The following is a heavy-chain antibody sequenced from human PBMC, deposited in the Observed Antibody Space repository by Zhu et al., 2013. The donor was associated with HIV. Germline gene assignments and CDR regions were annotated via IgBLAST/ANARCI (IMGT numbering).Heavy chain of an antibody. V-gene: IGHV1-69*01. CDR2: VIPVIGTV. J-gene: IGHJ4*02. CDR3: ARDKGDGHNLGTRKGFDS. CDR1: GDTFSNYG. Sequence: QVQLVQSGAEVKKPGSSVKVSCKVSGDTFSNYGINWVRQAPGQGLEWMGGVIPVIGTVSYAQKFQVRVTITADESTSTAYMELSSLRSEDTAVYYCARDKGDGHNLGTRKGFDSWGQGTLVTVSS. D-gene: IGHD3-16*01.